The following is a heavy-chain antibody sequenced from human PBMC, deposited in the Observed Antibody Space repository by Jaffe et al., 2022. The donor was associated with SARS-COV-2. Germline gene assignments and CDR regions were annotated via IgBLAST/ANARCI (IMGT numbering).Heavy chain of an antibody. D-gene: IGHD6-13*01. CDR1: GFTFSSYA. CDR2: ISGSGGST. CDR3: AKDESWGAWIKDTLGAGTFDY. J-gene: IGHJ4*02. Sequence: EVQLLESGGGLVQPGGSLRLSCAASGFTFSSYAMSWVRQAPGKGLEWVSAISGSGGSTYYADSVKGRFTISRDNSKNTLYLQMNSLRAEDTAVYYCAKDESWGAWIKDTLGAGTFDYWGQGTLVTVSS. V-gene: IGHV3-23*01.